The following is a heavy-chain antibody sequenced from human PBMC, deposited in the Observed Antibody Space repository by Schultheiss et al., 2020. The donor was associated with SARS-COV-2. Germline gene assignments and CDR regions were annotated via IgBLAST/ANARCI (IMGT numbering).Heavy chain of an antibody. CDR2: IYYNGNT. CDR3: ARSGPEYFHH. Sequence: SETLSLTCTVSGGSISSGGYYWHWNRQPPGNGLEWIGYIYYNGNTKYNPSLKSRVTISVDTSRNQFSLKLSSVTAADTDVYYCARSGPEYFHHWGQGTLVTVAS. J-gene: IGHJ1*01. D-gene: IGHD5-12*01. CDR1: GGSISSGGYY. V-gene: IGHV4-61*08.